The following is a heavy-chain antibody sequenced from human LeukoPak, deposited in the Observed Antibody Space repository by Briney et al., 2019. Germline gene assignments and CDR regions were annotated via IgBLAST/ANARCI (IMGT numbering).Heavy chain of an antibody. D-gene: IGHD6-13*01. Sequence: GGSLRLSCAASRFIFSSYAMSWLRQAPGKGLEWVSAISGSGGSTYYADSVKGRFTISRDNSKNTLYLQMNSLRAEDTAVYYCAGLQQLATGRNYWGQGTLVTVSS. CDR3: AGLQQLATGRNY. J-gene: IGHJ4*02. CDR2: ISGSGGST. V-gene: IGHV3-23*01. CDR1: RFIFSSYA.